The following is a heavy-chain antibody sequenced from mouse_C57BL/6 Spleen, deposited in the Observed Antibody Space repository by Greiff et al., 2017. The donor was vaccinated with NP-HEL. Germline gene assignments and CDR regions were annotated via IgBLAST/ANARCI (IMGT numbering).Heavy chain of an antibody. J-gene: IGHJ1*03. CDR3: AREDDYLWYFDV. Sequence: DVKLVESEGGLVQPGSSMKLSCTASGFTFSDYYMAWVRQVPEKGLEWVANINYDGSSTYYLDSLKSRFIISRDNAKNILYLQMSSLKSEDTATYYCAREDDYLWYFDVWGTGTTVTVSS. V-gene: IGHV5-16*01. CDR2: INYDGSST. CDR1: GFTFSDYY. D-gene: IGHD2-4*01.